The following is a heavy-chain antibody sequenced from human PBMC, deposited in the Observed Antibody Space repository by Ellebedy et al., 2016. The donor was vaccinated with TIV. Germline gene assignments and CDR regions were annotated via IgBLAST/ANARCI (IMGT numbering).Heavy chain of an antibody. D-gene: IGHD3-16*01. CDR2: IMPLFSTA. Sequence: SVKVSCXASRDTFSSYAISWVRQAPGQGLEWMGAIMPLFSTANSAQKFQGRVTFTADESTSTVYMQLSSLRSDDTAVYYCARGSAYKGSRYYYYAMSIWGQGTTVIVSS. V-gene: IGHV1-69*13. CDR1: RDTFSSYA. CDR3: ARGSAYKGSRYYYYAMSI. J-gene: IGHJ6*02.